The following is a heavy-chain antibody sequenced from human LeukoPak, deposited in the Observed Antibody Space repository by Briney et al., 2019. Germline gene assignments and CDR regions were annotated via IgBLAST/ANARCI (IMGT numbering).Heavy chain of an antibody. CDR1: GFTSSSYA. D-gene: IGHD6-19*01. Sequence: PGGSLRLSCAASGFTSSSYAMHWVRQAPGKGLEWVAVISYDGSNKYYADSVKGRFTISRDNSKNTLYLQMNSLRAEDTAVYYCARGLRGIAVAGPFDYWGQGTLVTVSS. J-gene: IGHJ4*02. V-gene: IGHV3-30-3*01. CDR3: ARGLRGIAVAGPFDY. CDR2: ISYDGSNK.